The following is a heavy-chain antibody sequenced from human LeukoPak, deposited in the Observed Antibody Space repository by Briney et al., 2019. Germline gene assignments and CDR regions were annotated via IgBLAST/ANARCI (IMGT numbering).Heavy chain of an antibody. CDR2: IYYSGST. CDR1: GGSISSGGHY. V-gene: IGHV4-31*03. Sequence: SETLSLTCTVSGGSISSGGHYWSWIRQHPGKGLEWIGYIYYSGSTYYNPSLKSRVTISVDTSKNQFSLKLSSVTAADTAVYYCARDSSPTPLYAFDIWGQGTMVTVSS. D-gene: IGHD6-6*01. J-gene: IGHJ3*02. CDR3: ARDSSPTPLYAFDI.